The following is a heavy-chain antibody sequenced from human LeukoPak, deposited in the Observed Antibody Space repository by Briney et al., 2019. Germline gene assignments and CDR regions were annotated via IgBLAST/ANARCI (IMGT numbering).Heavy chain of an antibody. CDR2: INPIFGRA. CDR1: GGTFTSYA. Sequence: SVKVSCKGSGGTFTSYAISWVGQAPGQGGEWMGGINPIFGRANYAQKFQDRVTITTDESTSTPYMELRTLRSEDTAVYYCARDLGGSTRDLFYYYRLDVWGKGTTVTVSS. J-gene: IGHJ6*04. V-gene: IGHV1-69*05. D-gene: IGHD2-2*01. CDR3: ARDLGGSTRDLFYYYRLDV.